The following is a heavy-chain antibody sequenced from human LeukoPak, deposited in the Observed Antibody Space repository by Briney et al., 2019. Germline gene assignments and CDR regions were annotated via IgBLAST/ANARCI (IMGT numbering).Heavy chain of an antibody. D-gene: IGHD2-2*01. CDR1: GGSISSYY. Sequence: SETLSLTCTVSGGSISSYYWSWIRHPPGKGLESIGYIYYSGTTNYNPSLKSRVTISVDTSKNQFSLKLSSVTAADTAVYYCARVQVVPAATQHFDYWGQGTLVTVSS. CDR2: IYYSGTT. J-gene: IGHJ4*02. CDR3: ARVQVVPAATQHFDY. V-gene: IGHV4-59*01.